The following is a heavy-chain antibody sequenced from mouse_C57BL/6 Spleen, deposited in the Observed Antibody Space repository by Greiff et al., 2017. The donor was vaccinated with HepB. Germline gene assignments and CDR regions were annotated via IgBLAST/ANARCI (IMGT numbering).Heavy chain of an antibody. Sequence: EVQVVESGGGLVKPGGSLKLSCAASGFTFSSYAMSWVRQTPEKRLEWVATISDGGSYTYYPDNVKGRFTISRDNAKNNLYLQMSHLKSEDTAMYYCAREELLYYAMDYWGQGTSVTVSS. CDR3: AREELLYYAMDY. V-gene: IGHV5-4*01. D-gene: IGHD4-1*01. CDR1: GFTFSSYA. CDR2: ISDGGSYT. J-gene: IGHJ4*01.